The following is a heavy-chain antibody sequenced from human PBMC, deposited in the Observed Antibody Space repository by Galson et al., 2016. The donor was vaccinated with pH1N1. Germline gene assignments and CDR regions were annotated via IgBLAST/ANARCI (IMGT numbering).Heavy chain of an antibody. CDR3: AREWDSRGRFDH. J-gene: IGHJ4*02. V-gene: IGHV3-21*04. CDR2: ISATSDYR. Sequence: SLRLSCAASGLALSGSDFTSHTMNWVRLAPGGGMEWVSSISATSDYRNYADSVKGRFIISRDNAKSSLYLHMYSLRDDDTAIYYCAREWDSRGRFDHWDQGTLVTVSP. D-gene: IGHD6-13*01. CDR1: GLALSGSDFTSHT.